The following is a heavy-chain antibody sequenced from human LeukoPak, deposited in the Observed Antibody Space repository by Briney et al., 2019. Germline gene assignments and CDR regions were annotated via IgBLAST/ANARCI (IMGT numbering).Heavy chain of an antibody. CDR2: ISNSGTT. CDR3: ARVVRGAVTSNYFDP. CDR1: GVALIGYF. D-gene: IGHD4-17*01. Sequence: SETLSLTCTVSGVALIGYFWTWIRQAPGKELEWIGYISNSGTTDYNPSLKSRVTMSVDTSKNEFSLKLTSATAADAVMFCCARVVRGAVTSNYFDPWGQGTLVTVSS. J-gene: IGHJ5*02. V-gene: IGHV4-59*01.